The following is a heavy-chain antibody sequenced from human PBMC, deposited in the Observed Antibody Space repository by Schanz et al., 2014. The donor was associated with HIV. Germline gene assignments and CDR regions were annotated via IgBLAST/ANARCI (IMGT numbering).Heavy chain of an antibody. V-gene: IGHV3-33*08. D-gene: IGHD6-6*01. CDR3: ANTEFPYSSSSDYYYGMDV. J-gene: IGHJ6*02. CDR1: EFTFSSYG. CDR2: IWYDGTNK. Sequence: VQLVESGGGLVQPGGSLRLSCAASEFTFSSYGMHWVRQAPGKGLEWVAVIWYDGTNKYYADSVKGRFTISRDNSRKTLYLQMNSLRVEDTAVYYCANTEFPYSSSSDYYYGMDVWGQGTTVTVSS.